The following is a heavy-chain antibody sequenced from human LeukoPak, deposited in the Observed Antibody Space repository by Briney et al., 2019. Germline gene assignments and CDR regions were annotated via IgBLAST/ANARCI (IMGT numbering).Heavy chain of an antibody. Sequence: GGSLRLSCAASGFTFSSYTMSWVRQAPGRGLEWVSSISGSGVSTYYADYVKGRFTLSRDNSKNTLYLQINSLRAEDTAVYYCAKQWRGTGDAFDIWGQGTMVTVSS. D-gene: IGHD3/OR15-3a*01. CDR3: AKQWRGTGDAFDI. CDR2: ISGSGVST. J-gene: IGHJ3*02. V-gene: IGHV3-23*01. CDR1: GFTFSSYT.